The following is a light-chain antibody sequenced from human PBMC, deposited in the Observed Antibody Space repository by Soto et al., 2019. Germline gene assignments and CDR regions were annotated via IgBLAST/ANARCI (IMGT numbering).Light chain of an antibody. CDR3: QPSYSTPRTT. V-gene: IGKV1-39*01. CDR2: AAS. CDR1: QSISSY. Sequence: DIQMTQSPSSLSASVGDRVTITCRASQSISSYLNWYQQKPGKDPKLLIYAASSLQSGVPSRFSGSGSGTEFTLTISSLPPEDSATYYCQPSYSTPRTTFGGGTKVEIK. J-gene: IGKJ4*01.